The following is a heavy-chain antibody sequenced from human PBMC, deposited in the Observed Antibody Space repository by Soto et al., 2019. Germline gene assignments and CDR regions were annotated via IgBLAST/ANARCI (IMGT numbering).Heavy chain of an antibody. CDR3: AKGSTTMVRGGGLSSDY. Sequence: EVQLLESGGGLVQPGGSPRLSCAASGFTFSSYAMSWVRQAPGKGLEWVSAISGSGGSTYYADSVKGRFTISRDNSKNTLYLQMNSLRAEDTAVYYCAKGSTTMVRGGGLSSDYWGQGTLVTVSS. V-gene: IGHV3-23*01. CDR2: ISGSGGST. J-gene: IGHJ4*02. D-gene: IGHD3-10*01. CDR1: GFTFSSYA.